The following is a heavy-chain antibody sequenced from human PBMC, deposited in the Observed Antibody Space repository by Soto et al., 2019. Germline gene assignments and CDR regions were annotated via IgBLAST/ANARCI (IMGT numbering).Heavy chain of an antibody. CDR2: SRNRVNSHTT. Sequence: EVQLVESGGGLVQPGGSLRLSCAASGFTFSDHYMDWVRQAPGKGLEWVARSRNRVNSHTTEYAASVKGRFTISRDESKSSLYLQMNSLKFEATAVYYCTRGLLGGAPAYTFHGMDVWGQGTTFTVSS. CDR3: TRGLLGGAPAYTFHGMDV. J-gene: IGHJ6*01. CDR1: GFTFSDHY. D-gene: IGHD3-10*01. V-gene: IGHV3-72*01.